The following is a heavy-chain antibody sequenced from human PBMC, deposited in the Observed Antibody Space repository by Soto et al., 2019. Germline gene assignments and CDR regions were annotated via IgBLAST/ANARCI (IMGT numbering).Heavy chain of an antibody. J-gene: IGHJ3*02. V-gene: IGHV3-53*04. CDR2: IYSGGST. D-gene: IGHD4-17*01. Sequence: EVQLVESGGGLVQPGGSLRLSCAASGFTVSSNYMSWVRQAPGKGLEWVSVIYSGGSTYYADSVKGRFTISRHNSKNTLYLQMNSLRAEDTAVYYCARDGGYCGDYPGAFDIWGQGTMVTVSS. CDR3: ARDGGYCGDYPGAFDI. CDR1: GFTVSSNY.